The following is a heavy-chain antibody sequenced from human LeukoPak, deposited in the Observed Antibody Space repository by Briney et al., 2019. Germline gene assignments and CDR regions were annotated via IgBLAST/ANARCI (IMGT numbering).Heavy chain of an antibody. CDR1: GGSNNSYY. CDR3: ARKAPKKGWFDP. CDR2: THPSGNT. Sequence: SETLSLTCTVSGGSNNSYYWSWIRQPPGKGLEWIGYTHPSGNTNYSPSLKSRVTISKDTSRNQFSLKLSSVTAADTAVYYCARKAPKKGWFDPWGQGTLVTVSS. V-gene: IGHV4-4*09. J-gene: IGHJ5*02.